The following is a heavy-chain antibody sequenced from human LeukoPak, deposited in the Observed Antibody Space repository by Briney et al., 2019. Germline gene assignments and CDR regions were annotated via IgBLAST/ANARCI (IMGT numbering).Heavy chain of an antibody. V-gene: IGHV3-66*01. CDR2: ILGSGDT. D-gene: IGHD6-13*01. CDR3: AKGSRSSSWTSFDY. Sequence: GGSLRLSCAASGFTVSSNYMSWVRQAPGKGLEWVSLILGSGDTRYADSVKGRFTISRDNSKNTLYLQMNSLRAEDTAVYYCAKGSRSSSWTSFDYWGQGTLVTVSS. CDR1: GFTVSSNY. J-gene: IGHJ4*02.